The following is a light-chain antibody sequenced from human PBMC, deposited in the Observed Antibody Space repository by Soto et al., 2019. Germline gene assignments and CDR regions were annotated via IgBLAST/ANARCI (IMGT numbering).Light chain of an antibody. Sequence: EIVLTQSPGTLSLSPGERATLSCRASQSVSSSYLAWYQQKPGQAPRLLIYGASSRATGIPDRFCGSGSGTDFTLTISRLEPEDFAVYYCQQYGSSLRTFGQGTKVDIK. CDR2: GAS. CDR3: QQYGSSLRT. CDR1: QSVSSSY. V-gene: IGKV3-20*01. J-gene: IGKJ1*01.